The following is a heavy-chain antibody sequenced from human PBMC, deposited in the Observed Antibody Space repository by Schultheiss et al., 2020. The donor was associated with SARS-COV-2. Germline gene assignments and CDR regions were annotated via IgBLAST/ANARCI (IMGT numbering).Heavy chain of an antibody. CDR3: ARQQDYYDSSGYHDY. Sequence: SETLSLTCAVYGGSFSGYYWSWIRQPAGKGLEWIGRIYNSGSTNYNPSLKSRVTISVDTSKNQFSLKLSSVTAADTAVYYCARQQDYYDSSGYHDYWGQGTLVTVSS. D-gene: IGHD3-22*01. J-gene: IGHJ4*02. V-gene: IGHV4-59*10. CDR1: GGSFSGYY. CDR2: IYNSGST.